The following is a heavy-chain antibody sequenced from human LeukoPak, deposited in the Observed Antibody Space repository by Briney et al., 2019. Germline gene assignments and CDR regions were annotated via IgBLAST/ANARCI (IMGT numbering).Heavy chain of an antibody. D-gene: IGHD3-10*01. CDR2: INPNSGGT. J-gene: IGHJ4*02. V-gene: IGHV1-2*04. Sequence: ASVKVSCKASGYTFTGYYMHWVRQAPRQGLEWMGWINPNSGGTNYAQKFQGWVTMTRDTSISTAYMELSRLRSDDTAVYYCARKGVYGSGSYYKEYYFDYWGQGTLVTVSS. CDR3: ARKGVYGSGSYYKEYYFDY. CDR1: GYTFTGYY.